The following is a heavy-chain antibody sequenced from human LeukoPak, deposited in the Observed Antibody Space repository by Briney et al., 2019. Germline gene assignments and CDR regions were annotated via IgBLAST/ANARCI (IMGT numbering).Heavy chain of an antibody. D-gene: IGHD4-11*01. CDR1: GFTFSSYA. CDR3: AKDPEVTVTNYHWNWFDH. V-gene: IGHV3-23*01. J-gene: IGHJ5*02. Sequence: GGSLRLSCAASGFTFSSYAMSWVRQAPGKGLEWVSAISGSGGSTYYADSVKGRFTISRDNSMNTLYLEMNSLRVDDAATYYCAKDPEVTVTNYHWNWFDHWGQGTLVIVSS. CDR2: ISGSGGST.